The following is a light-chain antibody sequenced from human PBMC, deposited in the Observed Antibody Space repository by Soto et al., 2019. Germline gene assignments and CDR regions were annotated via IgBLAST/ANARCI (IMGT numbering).Light chain of an antibody. Sequence: EMVMTQSPATLSVSPGESATLSCRASQSVSSNLAWYQQKPGQAPRLLIYGASTRATGIPARFSGSRSGTEFTLTISSLQSEDFAVYYCQQYNNWPLTFGGGTKVEIK. J-gene: IGKJ4*01. CDR1: QSVSSN. CDR2: GAS. CDR3: QQYNNWPLT. V-gene: IGKV3-15*01.